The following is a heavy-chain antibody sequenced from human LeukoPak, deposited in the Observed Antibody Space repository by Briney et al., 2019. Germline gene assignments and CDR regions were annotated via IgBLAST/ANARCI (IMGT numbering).Heavy chain of an antibody. D-gene: IGHD6-13*01. Sequence: GGSLRLSCAASGFTFSGSAMHWVRQASGKGLEWVGRISNKANNYATAYAASVKGRFTISRDDSKNTAYLQMNRLKTEDTAVYYCTGTPVYSSSWYLDYWGQGTLVTVSS. V-gene: IGHV3-73*01. CDR3: TGTPVYSSSWYLDY. CDR2: ISNKANNYAT. CDR1: GFTFSGSA. J-gene: IGHJ4*02.